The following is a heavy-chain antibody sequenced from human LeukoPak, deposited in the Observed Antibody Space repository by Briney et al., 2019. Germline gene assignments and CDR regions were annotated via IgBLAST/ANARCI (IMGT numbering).Heavy chain of an antibody. D-gene: IGHD3-22*01. CDR3: ARDTPLDPYYYDSSGSDAFDI. CDR2: IYYSGST. CDR1: GGSISSSSYY. V-gene: IGHV4-39*07. Sequence: SETLSLTCTVSGGSISSSSYYWGWIRQPPGKGLEWIGSIYYSGSTYYNPSLKSRVTISVDTSKNQFSLKLSSVTAADTAVYYCARDTPLDPYYYDSSGSDAFDIWGQGTMVTVSS. J-gene: IGHJ3*02.